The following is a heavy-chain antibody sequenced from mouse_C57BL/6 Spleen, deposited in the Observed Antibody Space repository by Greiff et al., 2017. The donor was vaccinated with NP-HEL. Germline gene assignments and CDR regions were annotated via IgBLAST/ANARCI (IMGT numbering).Heavy chain of an antibody. CDR2: ISYDGSN. D-gene: IGHD1-1*01. V-gene: IGHV3-6*01. J-gene: IGHJ3*01. Sequence: EVQLQQSGPGLVKPSQSLSLTCSVTGYSITSGYYWNWIRQFPGNKLEWMGYISYDGSNNYNPSLKNRISITRDTSKNQFFLKLNSVTTEDTATYYCAREEFYYDGSRTVFAYWGQGTLVTVSA. CDR3: AREEFYYDGSRTVFAY. CDR1: GYSITSGYY.